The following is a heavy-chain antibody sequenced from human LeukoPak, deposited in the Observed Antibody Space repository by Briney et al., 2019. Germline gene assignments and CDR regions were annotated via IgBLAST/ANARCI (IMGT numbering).Heavy chain of an antibody. D-gene: IGHD2-15*01. Sequence: SETLSLTCAISGGSISSYYWSWIRQSPGKGLEWIGYIYYSGSTNYNPSLKSRVTISVDTSKNQFSLQLSSVTAADAAVYYCARHFCSGGSCYYFDYWGQGTLVTVSS. CDR3: ARHFCSGGSCYYFDY. CDR1: GGSISSYY. CDR2: IYYSGST. V-gene: IGHV4-59*08. J-gene: IGHJ4*02.